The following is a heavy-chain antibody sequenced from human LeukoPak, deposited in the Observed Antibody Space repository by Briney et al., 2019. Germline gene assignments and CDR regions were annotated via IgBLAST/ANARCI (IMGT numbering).Heavy chain of an antibody. CDR3: AKTYYYYSSGYYFPFDY. V-gene: IGHV3-23*01. J-gene: IGHJ4*02. Sequence: GGSLRLSCAASGFTFSSYAMSWVRQAPGKRLEWVSAISDSGGSTYYADSVKGRFTISRDNSKNTLYLQMNSLRAEDTAVYHCAKTYYYYSSGYYFPFDYWGQGTLVIVSS. D-gene: IGHD3-22*01. CDR2: ISDSGGST. CDR1: GFTFSSYA.